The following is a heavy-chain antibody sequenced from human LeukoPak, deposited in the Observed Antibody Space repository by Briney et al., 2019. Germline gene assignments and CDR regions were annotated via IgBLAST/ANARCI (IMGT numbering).Heavy chain of an antibody. CDR1: GYIFTNYY. J-gene: IGHJ6*02. CDR2: INPSGGST. CDR3: ARDQHHPYYYYGMDV. V-gene: IGHV1-46*01. Sequence: GASVKVSCKASGYIFTNYYIHWVRQAPGQGLEWMGIINPSGGSTNYAQKFQGRVTMTRDTSTSTVYMELSSLRSEDTAVYYCARDQHHPYYYYGMDVWGQGTTVTVSS.